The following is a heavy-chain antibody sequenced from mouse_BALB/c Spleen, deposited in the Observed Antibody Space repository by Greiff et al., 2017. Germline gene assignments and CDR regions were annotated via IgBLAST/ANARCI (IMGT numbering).Heavy chain of an antibody. CDR3: TRCPYGNYDY. D-gene: IGHD2-1*01. CDR2: IYPGNSDT. J-gene: IGHJ2*01. CDR1: GYTFTSYW. V-gene: IGHV1-5*01. Sequence: EVQLQQSGTVLARPGASVKMSCKASGYTFTSYWMHWVKQRPGQGLAWIGAIYPGNSDTSYNQKFKGKAKLTAVTSTSTAYMELSSLTNEDSAVYYCTRCPYGNYDYWGQGTTLTVSS.